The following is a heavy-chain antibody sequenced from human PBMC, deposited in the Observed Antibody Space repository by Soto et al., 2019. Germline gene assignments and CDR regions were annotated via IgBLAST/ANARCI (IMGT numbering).Heavy chain of an antibody. V-gene: IGHV3-21*01. Sequence: EVQLVESGGGLVKPGGSLRLSCATSGFTFSSYSMNWVRQAPGKGLEWVSSISSSSSYIYYGDSVRGRFTISRDNAKNSLSLQMNSLSAEDTAVYYCARDVGYCSGGSCYALYDFDIWGQGTMVTVSS. CDR2: ISSSSSYI. D-gene: IGHD2-15*01. J-gene: IGHJ3*02. CDR1: GFTFSSYS. CDR3: ARDVGYCSGGSCYALYDFDI.